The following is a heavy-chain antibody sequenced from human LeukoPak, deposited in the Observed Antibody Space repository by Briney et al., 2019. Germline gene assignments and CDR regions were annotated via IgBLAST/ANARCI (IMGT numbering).Heavy chain of an antibody. J-gene: IGHJ4*02. Sequence: GRSLRLSCAASGFTFDDYAMHWVRQAPGKGLEWVSGISWNSGSIGYADSVKGRFTISRDNAKNSLYLQMNSLRAEDTALYYCASLSGPRDYWGQGTLVTVSS. CDR1: GFTFDDYA. CDR3: ASLSGPRDY. D-gene: IGHD2-15*01. CDR2: ISWNSGSI. V-gene: IGHV3-9*01.